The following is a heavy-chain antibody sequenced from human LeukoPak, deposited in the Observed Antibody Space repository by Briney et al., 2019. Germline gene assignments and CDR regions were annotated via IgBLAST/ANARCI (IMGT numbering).Heavy chain of an antibody. CDR2: MNPNSGNT. J-gene: IGHJ5*02. CDR3: ARSYYDFWSGSLNWFDP. V-gene: IGHV1-8*03. Sequence: ASVKVSCKASGYTFTSYDINWVRQATGQGLEWMGWMNPNSGNTGYAQKFQGRVTITRNTSISTAYMVLSSLRSEDTAVYYCARSYYDFWSGSLNWFDPWGQGTLVTVSS. D-gene: IGHD3-3*01. CDR1: GYTFTSYD.